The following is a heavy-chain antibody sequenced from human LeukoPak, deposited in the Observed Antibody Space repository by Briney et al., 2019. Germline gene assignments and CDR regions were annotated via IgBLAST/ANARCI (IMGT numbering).Heavy chain of an antibody. CDR3: ARGGMVGAYYFDY. J-gene: IGHJ4*02. CDR1: GFTFSSYS. Sequence: GGSLRLSCAASGFTFSSYSMNWVRQAPGKGLEWVSSISSSSSYIYYADSVKGRFTISRDNAKNSLYLQMNSLRAEDTAVYYCARGGMVGAYYFDYWGQGTLVTVSS. V-gene: IGHV3-21*01. D-gene: IGHD1-26*01. CDR2: ISSSSSYI.